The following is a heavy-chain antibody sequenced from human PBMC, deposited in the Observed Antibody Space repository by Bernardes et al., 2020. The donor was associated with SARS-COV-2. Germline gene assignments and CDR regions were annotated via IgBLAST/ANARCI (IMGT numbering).Heavy chain of an antibody. CDR1: GYIFISYW. CDR3: ARMKGTALELDF. D-gene: IGHD5-18*01. CDR2: IYPGDSDT. V-gene: IGHV5-51*01. Sequence: GESLKISCQGSGYIFISYWIAWVRQRPGKGLELMGIIYPGDSDTRYSPSLQSQVTISADKSFNTAYLQWSNLKASDTATYYCARMKGTALELDFWGQGSLVTVSS. J-gene: IGHJ4*02.